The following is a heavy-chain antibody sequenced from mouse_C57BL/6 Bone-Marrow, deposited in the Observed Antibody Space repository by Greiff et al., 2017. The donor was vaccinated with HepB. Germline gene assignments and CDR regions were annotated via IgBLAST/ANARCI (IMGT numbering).Heavy chain of an antibody. D-gene: IGHD2-4*01. Sequence: VQLQQSGAELARPGASVKLSCKASGYTFTSYGISWVKQRTGQGLEWIGDIYPRSGNTYYNEKFKGKATLTADKSSSTAYMELRSLTSEDSAVYFCARLRDYPFDYWGQGTTLTVSS. CDR3: ARLRDYPFDY. V-gene: IGHV1-81*01. J-gene: IGHJ2*01. CDR1: GYTFTSYG. CDR2: IYPRSGNT.